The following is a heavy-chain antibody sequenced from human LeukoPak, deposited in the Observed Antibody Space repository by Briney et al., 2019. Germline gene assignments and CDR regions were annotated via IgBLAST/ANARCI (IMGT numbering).Heavy chain of an antibody. Sequence: GGSLRLSCAASGFTFSSYSMNWVRQAPGKGLEWVSSISSSSSYIYYADSVKGRFTITRDNAKNSLYLQMNSLRAEDTAVYYCATTPYSRGGEGWGQGTLVTVSS. CDR1: GFTFSSYS. V-gene: IGHV3-21*01. D-gene: IGHD6-13*01. CDR3: ATTPYSRGGEG. CDR2: ISSSSSYI. J-gene: IGHJ4*02.